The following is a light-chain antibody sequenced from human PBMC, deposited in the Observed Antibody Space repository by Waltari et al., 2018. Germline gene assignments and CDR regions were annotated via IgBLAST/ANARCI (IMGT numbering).Light chain of an antibody. J-gene: IGKJ2*01. Sequence: IQMTQSPPSLSASVGDRVTITCRASQSISSYLNWNQQKPGKAPKLLIYAASSLQSGVPSRFSGSGSGTDFTLTISSLQPEDFATYYCQQSYSTLMYTFGQGTKLEIK. CDR2: AAS. CDR3: QQSYSTLMYT. V-gene: IGKV1-39*01. CDR1: QSISSY.